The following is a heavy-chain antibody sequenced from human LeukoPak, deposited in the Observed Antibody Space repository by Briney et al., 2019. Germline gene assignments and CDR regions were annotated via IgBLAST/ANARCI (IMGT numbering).Heavy chain of an antibody. Sequence: GRSLRLSCAASGFTFSNYGMHWVRQAPGKGLEWVAVISSDGNHKYYADSVKGRFTISRDNSKNTPYLQMNRLRTEDAAVYYCASLLLYCSGSTCYSDYWGQGTLVSVPS. D-gene: IGHD2-15*01. V-gene: IGHV3-30*03. J-gene: IGHJ4*02. CDR1: GFTFSNYG. CDR3: ASLLLYCSGSTCYSDY. CDR2: ISSDGNHK.